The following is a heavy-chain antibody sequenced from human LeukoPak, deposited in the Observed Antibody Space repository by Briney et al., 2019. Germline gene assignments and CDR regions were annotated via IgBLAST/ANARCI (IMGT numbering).Heavy chain of an antibody. CDR1: GFTFSSYG. J-gene: IGHJ4*02. D-gene: IGHD5-12*01. Sequence: GGSLRLSCAASGFTFSSYGMSWVRQAPGKGLEWVSAISGSGGSTYYADSVKGRFTISRDNSKNTLYLQMNSLRAEDTAVYYCASKGYSGYLNDYWGQGTLVTVSS. CDR2: ISGSGGST. V-gene: IGHV3-23*01. CDR3: ASKGYSGYLNDY.